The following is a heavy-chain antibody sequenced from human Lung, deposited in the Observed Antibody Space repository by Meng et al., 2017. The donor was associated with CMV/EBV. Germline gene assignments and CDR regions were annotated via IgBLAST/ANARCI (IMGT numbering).Heavy chain of an antibody. V-gene: IGHV3-48*03. D-gene: IGHD2-2*01. J-gene: IGHJ6*02. Sequence: GESLKISCEASRFTFSSYEMNWVRQAPGKGLEWVSYISSSGSTIFYADSVKGRFTISRDNAKNSLYLQMNSLRDDDTAVYYCARGGEWTSTSCSSSLGEWESYYSDHGMDVWXQGTXVTVSS. CDR2: ISSSGSTI. CDR3: ARGGEWTSTSCSSSLGEWESYYSDHGMDV. CDR1: RFTFSSYE.